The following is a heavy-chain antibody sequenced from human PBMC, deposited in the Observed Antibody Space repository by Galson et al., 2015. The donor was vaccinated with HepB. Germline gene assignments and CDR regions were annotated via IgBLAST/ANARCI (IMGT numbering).Heavy chain of an antibody. Sequence: SLRLSCAASGFTFSSCWMSWVRQAPGKGLEWVANIKQDGSEKYYVDSVKGRFTISRDNAKNSLYLQMNSLRAEDTAVYYCARALRYFDSPGIYWGQGTLVTVSS. D-gene: IGHD3-9*01. CDR2: IKQDGSEK. V-gene: IGHV3-7*03. CDR1: GFTFSSCW. CDR3: ARALRYFDSPGIY. J-gene: IGHJ4*02.